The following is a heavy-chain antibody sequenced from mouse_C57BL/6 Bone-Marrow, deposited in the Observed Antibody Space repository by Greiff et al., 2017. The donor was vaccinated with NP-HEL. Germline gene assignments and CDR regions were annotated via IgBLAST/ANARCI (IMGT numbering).Heavy chain of an antibody. J-gene: IGHJ4*01. D-gene: IGHD1-1*01. CDR2: IWSGGST. V-gene: IGHV2-2*01. CDR1: GFSLTSYG. Sequence: QVQLKESGPGLVQPSQSLSITCTVSGFSLTSYGVHWVRQSPGTGLEWLGVIWSGGSTDYNAAFISRLSISKDNSKRQVFFKMNSLQAADTAIYYCSRKCSVSSFYYYAMDYWGQGTSVTVSS. CDR3: SRKCSVSSFYYYAMDY.